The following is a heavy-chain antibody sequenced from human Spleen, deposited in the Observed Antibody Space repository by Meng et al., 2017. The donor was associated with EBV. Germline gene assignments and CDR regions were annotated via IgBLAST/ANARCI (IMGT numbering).Heavy chain of an antibody. CDR2: LNEDGSTT. Sequence: LDPGGGLIRPWGSLVLSCAASGFTFSSSWMHWVRQVPGKGLVWVSRLNEDGSTTTYADSVKGRFTISRDNAKNTLYLQMNSLRAEDTAVYYCSRDLAGSNDYWGQGTLVTVSS. CDR1: GFTFSSSW. CDR3: SRDLAGSNDY. V-gene: IGHV3-74*01. D-gene: IGHD1-14*01. J-gene: IGHJ4*02.